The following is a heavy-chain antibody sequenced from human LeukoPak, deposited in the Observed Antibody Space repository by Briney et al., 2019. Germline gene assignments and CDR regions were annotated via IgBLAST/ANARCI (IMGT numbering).Heavy chain of an antibody. V-gene: IGHV3-30*18. CDR2: IAFDGTNK. D-gene: IGHD6-13*01. CDR3: AKDYRPSLSSWPPEYYYGMDV. J-gene: IGHJ6*02. Sequence: HPGGSLRLSCAASGFTFSSYGMHWVRQAPGKGLEWVAVIAFDGTNKYYADSVKGRFTISRDNSKNTLYLQMNSLRAEDTAVYYCAKDYRPSLSSWPPEYYYGMDVWGQGTTVTVSS. CDR1: GFTFSSYG.